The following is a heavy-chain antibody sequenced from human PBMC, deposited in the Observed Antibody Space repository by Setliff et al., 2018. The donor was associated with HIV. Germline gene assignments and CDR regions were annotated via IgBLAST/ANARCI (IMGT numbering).Heavy chain of an antibody. CDR3: AIHDILTGYYTYFDY. CDR1: GYTFTYYG. D-gene: IGHD3-9*01. V-gene: IGHV1-18*01. Sequence: VASVKVSCKASGYTFTYYGISWVRQAPGQGLEWMGWISGYNGNTNFAQKLQGRVTLTTDTSTSTAYMELRSLRPDDTAVYYCAIHDILTGYYTYFDYWGQGTLVTVSS. CDR2: ISGYNGNT. J-gene: IGHJ4*02.